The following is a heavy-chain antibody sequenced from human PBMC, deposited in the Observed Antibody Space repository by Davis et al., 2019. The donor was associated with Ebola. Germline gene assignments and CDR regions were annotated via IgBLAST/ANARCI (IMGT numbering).Heavy chain of an antibody. V-gene: IGHV3-7*01. CDR3: ARDFPKYYDFWSGYYAY. D-gene: IGHD3-3*01. CDR2: IKQDGSEK. Sequence: GGSLRLSCAASGFTFSSYWKSWVRQAPGKGLEWVANIKQDGSEKYYVDSVKGRFTISRDNAKNSLYLQMNSLRAEDTAVYYCARDFPKYYDFWSGYYAYWGQGTLVTVSS. CDR1: GFTFSSYW. J-gene: IGHJ4*02.